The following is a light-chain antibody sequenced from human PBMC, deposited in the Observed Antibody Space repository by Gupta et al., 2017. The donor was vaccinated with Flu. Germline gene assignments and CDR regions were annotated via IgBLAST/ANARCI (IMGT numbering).Light chain of an antibody. J-gene: IGLJ1*01. Sequence: QSVLTQPPSVSVTPGQRVTISCSGSSSKVGSNNVNWYQHLPGPAPKLLMYSNNRRHSGVPDRFSGSKSGTSASLANSGLQAEDEADYYCAAWDASSNSYVFGAGTKVTVL. V-gene: IGLV1-44*01. CDR3: AAWDASSNSYV. CDR2: SNN. CDR1: SSKVGSNN.